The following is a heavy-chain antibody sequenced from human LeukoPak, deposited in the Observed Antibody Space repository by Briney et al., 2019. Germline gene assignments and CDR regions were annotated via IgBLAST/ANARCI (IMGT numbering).Heavy chain of an antibody. Sequence: GGSLRLSCAVSGFTFSRYAMTWVRQAPGKGLEWVSAISDNGANSKYADPVRGRFSISRDNSKNTLYLQMTSLRTEDTAIYYCAKDRTYSGYDDYFDYWGQGTLVTVSS. D-gene: IGHD5-12*01. J-gene: IGHJ4*02. CDR1: GFTFSRYA. V-gene: IGHV3-23*01. CDR2: ISDNGANS. CDR3: AKDRTYSGYDDYFDY.